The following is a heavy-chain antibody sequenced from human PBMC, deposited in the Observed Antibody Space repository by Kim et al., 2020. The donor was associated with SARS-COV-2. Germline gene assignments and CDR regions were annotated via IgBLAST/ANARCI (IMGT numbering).Heavy chain of an antibody. CDR1: GYTLTELS. V-gene: IGHV1-24*01. D-gene: IGHD4-17*01. Sequence: ASVKVSCKVSGYTLTELSMHWVRQAPGKGLEWMGGFDPEDGETIYAQKFQGRVTMTEDTSTDTAYMELSSLRSEDTAVYYCATAMTTVVDDAFDIWGQGTMVTVSS. J-gene: IGHJ3*02. CDR3: ATAMTTVVDDAFDI. CDR2: FDPEDGET.